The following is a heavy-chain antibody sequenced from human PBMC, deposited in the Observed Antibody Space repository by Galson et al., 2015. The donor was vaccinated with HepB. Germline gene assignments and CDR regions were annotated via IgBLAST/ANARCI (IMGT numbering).Heavy chain of an antibody. V-gene: IGHV1-69*06. CDR1: GYTFTNYD. D-gene: IGHD5-24*01. J-gene: IGHJ4*02. Sequence: SVKVSCKASGYTFTNYDINWVRQATGQGLEWMGGIIPIIGTATYAQKFQGRVTITADKSTSTAYMELSSLRSEDTAVFYCARGSGDGYNYVSLDYWGQGTLVTVSS. CDR3: ARGSGDGYNYVSLDY. CDR2: IIPIIGTA.